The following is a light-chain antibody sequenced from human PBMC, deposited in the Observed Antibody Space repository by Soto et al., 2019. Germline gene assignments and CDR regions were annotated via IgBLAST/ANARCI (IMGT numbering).Light chain of an antibody. CDR2: DVT. V-gene: IGLV2-8*01. CDR3: SSYAGSNNPVL. CDR1: SSDIGDYNY. J-gene: IGLJ2*01. Sequence: QSVLTQPPSASGSPGQSVTVSCTGTSSDIGDYNYVSWYQHHPGKAPKLMIYDVTKRPSGVPDRFSGSKSGNTASLTVSGLQAEDEADYYCSSYAGSNNPVLFGGGTKLTVL.